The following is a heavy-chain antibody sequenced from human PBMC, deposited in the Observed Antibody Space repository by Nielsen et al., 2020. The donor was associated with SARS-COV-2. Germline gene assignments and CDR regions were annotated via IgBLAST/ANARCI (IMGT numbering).Heavy chain of an antibody. J-gene: IGHJ4*02. CDR3: AREDYSSYFDY. Sequence: SETLSLTCAVSGGSISSSNWWSWVRQPPGKGLEWIGEIYHSGSTNYNPSLKSRVTISVDTSKNQFSLKLSSVTAADTAVYYCAREDYSSYFDYWGQGTLVTVSS. D-gene: IGHD4-11*01. CDR1: GGSISSSNW. CDR2: IYHSGST. V-gene: IGHV4-4*02.